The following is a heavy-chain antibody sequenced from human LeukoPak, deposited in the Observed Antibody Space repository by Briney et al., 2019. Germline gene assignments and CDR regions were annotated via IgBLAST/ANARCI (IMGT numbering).Heavy chain of an antibody. CDR2: ISGSGGST. V-gene: IGHV3-23*01. CDR3: AKDGRIVVVVAAHAFDI. D-gene: IGHD2-15*01. J-gene: IGHJ3*02. CDR1: GFTFSSYA. Sequence: GGSLRLSCAASGFTFSSYAMSWVRQAPGKGLEWVSAISGSGGSTCYADSVKGRFTISRDNSKNTLYLQMNSLRAEDTAVYYCAKDGRIVVVVAAHAFDIWGQGTMVTVS.